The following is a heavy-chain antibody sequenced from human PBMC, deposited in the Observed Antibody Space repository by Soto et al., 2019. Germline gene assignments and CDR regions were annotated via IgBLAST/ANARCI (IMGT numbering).Heavy chain of an antibody. CDR1: GYTFSGYY. Sequence: ASVKVSCKASGYTFSGYYMHWVRQAPGQGLEWMGWINPNSGGTNYAQKFQGRVTMTRDTSISTAYMELSRLRSDGTAVYYCARDRGSGWYLTYYYYGMDVWGQGTTVTVSS. J-gene: IGHJ6*02. CDR2: INPNSGGT. CDR3: ARDRGSGWYLTYYYYGMDV. D-gene: IGHD6-19*01. V-gene: IGHV1-2*02.